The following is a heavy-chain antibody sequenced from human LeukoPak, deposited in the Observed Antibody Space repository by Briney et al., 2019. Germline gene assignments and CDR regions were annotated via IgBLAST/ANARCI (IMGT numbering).Heavy chain of an antibody. Sequence: SETLSLTCTVSGGSISSSDYYWGWIRQPPGKGLEWIGSIYYSGSTYYNPSLKSRVTISIDTSKNQFSLKLTSVTAADTAVYYCARDRIAVTGHFDYWGQGTLFTVSS. V-gene: IGHV4-39*07. CDR2: IYYSGST. CDR1: GGSISSSDYY. D-gene: IGHD6-19*01. CDR3: ARDRIAVTGHFDY. J-gene: IGHJ4*02.